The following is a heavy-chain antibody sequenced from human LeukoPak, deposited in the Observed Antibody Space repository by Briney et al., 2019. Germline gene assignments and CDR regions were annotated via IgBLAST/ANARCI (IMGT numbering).Heavy chain of an antibody. CDR2: ISSSSSYI. J-gene: IGHJ6*02. Sequence: GGSLRLSCAASGFTFSSYSMYWVRQAPGKGLEWVSSISSSSSYIYYADSVKGRFTISRDNAKNSLYLQMNSLRAEDTAVYYCASLRGSCSGGSCYDYYGMDVWGQGTTVTVSS. D-gene: IGHD2-15*01. V-gene: IGHV3-21*01. CDR1: GFTFSSYS. CDR3: ASLRGSCSGGSCYDYYGMDV.